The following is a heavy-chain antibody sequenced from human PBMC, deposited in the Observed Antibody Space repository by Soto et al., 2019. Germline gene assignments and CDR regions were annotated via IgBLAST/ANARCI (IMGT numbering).Heavy chain of an antibody. D-gene: IGHD3-10*01. V-gene: IGHV4-30-4*01. CDR2: IYYSGST. CDR3: ARETITMVRGVIENWFDP. Sequence: QVQLQESGPGLVKPSQTLSLTCTVSGGSISSGDYYWSWIRQPPGKGLEWIGYIYYSGSTYYNPSLKSRVTISVDTAKNQFPLKLSSVTAADTAVYYCARETITMVRGVIENWFDPWGQGTLVTVSS. J-gene: IGHJ5*02. CDR1: GGSISSGDYY.